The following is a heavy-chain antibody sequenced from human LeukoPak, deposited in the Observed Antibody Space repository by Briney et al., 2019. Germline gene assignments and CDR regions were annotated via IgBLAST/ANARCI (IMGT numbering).Heavy chain of an antibody. CDR2: ISGSGGST. Sequence: PGGSLRLSCAASGFTFTSYAMSWVRQAPGKGLEWVSAISGSGGSTYYADSVKGRFTISRDNSKNTLYLQMNSLRAEDTAVYYCAKPWVAAAGTFYFDYWGQGTLVTVSS. CDR3: AKPWVAAAGTFYFDY. D-gene: IGHD6-13*01. CDR1: GFTFTSYA. V-gene: IGHV3-23*01. J-gene: IGHJ4*02.